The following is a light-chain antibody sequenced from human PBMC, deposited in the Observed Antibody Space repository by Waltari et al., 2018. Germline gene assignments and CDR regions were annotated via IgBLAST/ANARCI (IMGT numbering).Light chain of an antibody. V-gene: IGKV3-20*01. CDR1: QSVSRT. J-gene: IGKJ1*01. CDR2: GAS. Sequence: EIVLTQSPGTLSLSPGERATLSCRASQSVSRTLAWYQQKAGQAPRLLIDGASTRATGIPERFSGGGSGTDFSLTISRLEPEDFAVYYCQHYVRLPATFGQGTKVEIK. CDR3: QHYVRLPAT.